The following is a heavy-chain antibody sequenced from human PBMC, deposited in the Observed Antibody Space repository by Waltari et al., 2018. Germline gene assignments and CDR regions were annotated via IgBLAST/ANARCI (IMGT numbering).Heavy chain of an antibody. CDR3: AKTGDFYSLEY. J-gene: IGHJ4*02. Sequence: QVQLVQSGAEVKRPGASVMVSCKASGYTLSGYYINWVRQAPGQGLEWMGRFHPSSGDTDDAQKFQGRVTMTRDTSINTAYLELTSLTSDDTAVYYCAKTGDFYSLEYWGQGSLVTVSS. D-gene: IGHD3-3*01. CDR1: GYTLSGYY. V-gene: IGHV1-2*06. CDR2: FHPSSGDT.